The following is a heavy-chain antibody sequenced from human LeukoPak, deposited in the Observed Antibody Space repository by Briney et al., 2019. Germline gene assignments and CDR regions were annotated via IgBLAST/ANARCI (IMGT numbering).Heavy chain of an antibody. CDR3: ARDQSTWFDP. V-gene: IGHV3-9*01. J-gene: IGHJ5*02. Sequence: GRSLRLSCAASGFTFDDYAMHWVRQAPGKGLEWVSGISWNSGSIGYADSVKGRFTISRDNAKNTLYLQMNSLRAEDTAVYYCARDQSTWFDPWGQGTLVTVSS. D-gene: IGHD2-2*01. CDR2: ISWNSGSI. CDR1: GFTFDDYA.